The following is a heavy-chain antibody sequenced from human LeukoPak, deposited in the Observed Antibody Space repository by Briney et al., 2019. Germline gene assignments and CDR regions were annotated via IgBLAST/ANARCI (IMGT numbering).Heavy chain of an antibody. V-gene: IGHV4-39*02. CDR1: GGSISRSSYY. CDR3: ARDYFGGSGSIDAFDI. J-gene: IGHJ3*02. D-gene: IGHD3-10*01. Sequence: SETLSLTCTVSGGSISRSSYYWGWIRQPPGKGLEWIGSIYYTGSTYYNPSLKSRVTISVDTSKNQFSLKLSSVTAADTAVYYCARDYFGGSGSIDAFDIWGQGTMVTVSS. CDR2: IYYTGST.